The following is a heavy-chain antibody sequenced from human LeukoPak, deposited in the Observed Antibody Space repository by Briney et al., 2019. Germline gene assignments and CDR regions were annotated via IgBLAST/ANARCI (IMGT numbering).Heavy chain of an antibody. CDR2: TSYDGSNS. V-gene: IGHV3-30*03. CDR1: GFTFSTYA. Sequence: PGRSLRLSCAASGFTFSTYAMHWVRQAPGKGLEWVAVTSYDGSNSYYADSVKGRFTISRDNSENTLYLQMNSLRDEDTAVYYCARDWDYYDSSGIDYWGQGTLVTVSS. CDR3: ARDWDYYDSSGIDY. J-gene: IGHJ4*02. D-gene: IGHD3-22*01.